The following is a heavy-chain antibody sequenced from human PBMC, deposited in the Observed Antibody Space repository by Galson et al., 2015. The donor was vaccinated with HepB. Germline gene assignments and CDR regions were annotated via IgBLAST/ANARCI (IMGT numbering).Heavy chain of an antibody. V-gene: IGHV5-10-1*01. CDR3: ASRHSYFRSGTWYNVSDF. CDR1: GYSFTSHW. J-gene: IGHJ4*02. D-gene: IGHD1-1*01. CDR2: IDPSDSYT. Sequence: QSGAEVKKPGESLKISCKGSGYSFTSHWISWVRQVPGKGLEWMGRIDPSDSYTDYSLSFQGHVAISADKSTTTAYLQWSSLKSSDTAVYYCASRHSYFRSGTWYNVSDFWGQGTLVTVSS.